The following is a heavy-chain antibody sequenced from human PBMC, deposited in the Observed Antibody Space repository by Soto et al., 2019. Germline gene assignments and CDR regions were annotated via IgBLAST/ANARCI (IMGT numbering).Heavy chain of an antibody. D-gene: IGHD3-22*01. CDR1: GFTFSSYG. J-gene: IGHJ4*02. Sequence: PGGSLRLSCAASGFTFSSYGMHWVRQAPGKGLEWVAVIWYDGSNKYYADSVKGRFTISRDNSKNTLYLQMNSLRAEDTAVYYCARDSGYYYDSSGYLTPGYWGQGTLVTVSS. CDR3: ARDSGYYYDSSGYLTPGY. CDR2: IWYDGSNK. V-gene: IGHV3-33*01.